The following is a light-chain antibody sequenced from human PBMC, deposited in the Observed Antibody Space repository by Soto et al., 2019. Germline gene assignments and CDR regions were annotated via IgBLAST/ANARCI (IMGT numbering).Light chain of an antibody. Sequence: DIQMTKSPSSLSASVGDRSTIPWRASQSINNYLSWYQQKPGKAPNLLIFGASTLQSGVPSRFSGSGSGTDFTLTISSLQPEDFATYYCRQSYRTPLTFGGGTKVDIK. J-gene: IGKJ4*02. CDR3: RQSYRTPLT. CDR1: QSINNY. CDR2: GAS. V-gene: IGKV1-39*01.